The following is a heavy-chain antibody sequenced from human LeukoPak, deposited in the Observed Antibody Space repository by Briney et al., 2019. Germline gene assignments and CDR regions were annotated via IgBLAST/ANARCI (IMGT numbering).Heavy chain of an antibody. J-gene: IGHJ4*02. V-gene: IGHV4-39*07. D-gene: IGHD3-9*01. CDR1: GGSISSSRYW. CDR2: IYYSDLT. CDR3: ARVYRLADPSRGYFDY. Sequence: PSETPSLTCTVSGGSISSSRYWWGWIRQPPGKGPEWIGSIYYSDLTYYNPSLESRVTMSLDTSKNQFSLRLSSVTAADTAVYYCARVYRLADPSRGYFDYWGPGTLVTVSS.